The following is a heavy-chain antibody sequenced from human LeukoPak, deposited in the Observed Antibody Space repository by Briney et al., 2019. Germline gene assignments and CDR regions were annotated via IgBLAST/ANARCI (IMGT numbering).Heavy chain of an antibody. Sequence: PSETLSLTCAVSGYSISSGYYWGWIRQPPGKGLERIGSIYYSGSTYYNPSLKSRVTISVDTSKNQFSLKLSSVTAADTAVYYCARQQYSYRKMPGYYFDYWGQGTLVTVSS. CDR2: IYYSGST. V-gene: IGHV4-38-2*01. CDR1: GYSISSGYY. D-gene: IGHD5-18*01. CDR3: ARQQYSYRKMPGYYFDY. J-gene: IGHJ4*02.